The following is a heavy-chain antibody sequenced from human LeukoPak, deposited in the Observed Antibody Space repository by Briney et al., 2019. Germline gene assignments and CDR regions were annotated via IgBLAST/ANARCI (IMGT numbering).Heavy chain of an antibody. Sequence: GGSLRLSCAASGFTFSSYWMSWVRQAPGKGLEWVANIKQDGSEKYYVDSVKGRFAMSRDNAKNTLYLQMNSLRAEDTAVYYCARVTGGYNLVDYWGQGTLVTVSS. V-gene: IGHV3-7*01. J-gene: IGHJ4*02. D-gene: IGHD5-24*01. CDR3: ARVTGGYNLVDY. CDR1: GFTFSSYW. CDR2: IKQDGSEK.